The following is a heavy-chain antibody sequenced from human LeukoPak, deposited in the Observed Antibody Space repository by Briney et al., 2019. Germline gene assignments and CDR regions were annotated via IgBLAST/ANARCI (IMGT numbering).Heavy chain of an antibody. D-gene: IGHD3-22*01. CDR3: ARGVDYYENSGTIDY. Sequence: GKSLRLSCTASGFTFSDYGMHWVRQPPGNGQEWVAIIWYDGSNKTYEDSVKGRFTISRDNSKNTLYLQMNSLRAEDTAVYYCARGVDYYENSGTIDYWGQGTLVTVSS. CDR1: GFTFSDYG. J-gene: IGHJ4*02. CDR2: IWYDGSNK. V-gene: IGHV3-33*01.